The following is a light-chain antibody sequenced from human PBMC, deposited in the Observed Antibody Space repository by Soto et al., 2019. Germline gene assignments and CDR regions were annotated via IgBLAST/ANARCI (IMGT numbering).Light chain of an antibody. Sequence: DIQLTQSPSCLSASVGDTVTITCRASQAMSTYLAWYQQKPGKVPKLLIRSASTLQSGVPPRFSGGGSGTEFTLTISTLQPDDSGIYYCQQLNGYQLAFGGGTNVEIK. CDR3: QQLNGYQLA. CDR1: QAMSTY. CDR2: SAS. V-gene: IGKV1-9*01. J-gene: IGKJ4*01.